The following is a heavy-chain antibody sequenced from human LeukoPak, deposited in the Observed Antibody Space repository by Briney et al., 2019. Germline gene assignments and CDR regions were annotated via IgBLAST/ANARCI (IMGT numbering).Heavy chain of an antibody. V-gene: IGHV4-59*08. J-gene: IGHJ3*02. CDR3: ARHWSVYAFDI. CDR2: IYYSGST. CDR1: GGSISSYY. Sequence: SVTLSLTRAVSGGSISSYYWSWIRQPPGKGLEWIGYIYYSGSTYYNPSLKSRVTISVDTSKNQFSLKLSSVTAADTAVYYCARHWSVYAFDIWGQGTMVTVSS.